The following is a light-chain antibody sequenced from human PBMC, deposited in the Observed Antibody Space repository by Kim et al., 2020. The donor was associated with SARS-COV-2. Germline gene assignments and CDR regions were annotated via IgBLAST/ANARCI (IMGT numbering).Light chain of an antibody. CDR2: DNS. Sequence: GTKVTTACSETGSRIGNDYVSWYQQLPATAPKPLIYDNSKRPSVIPDRFSGSKSGTSATLVITGLQTGDEADYYCAAWDSSLTTVVFGGGTQLTVL. V-gene: IGLV1-51*01. CDR3: AAWDSSLTTVV. J-gene: IGLJ3*02. CDR1: GSRIGNDY.